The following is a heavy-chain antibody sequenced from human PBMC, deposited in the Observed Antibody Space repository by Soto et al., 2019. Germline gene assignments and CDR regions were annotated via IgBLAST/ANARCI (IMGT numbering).Heavy chain of an antibody. D-gene: IGHD3-16*01. V-gene: IGHV3-30-3*01. CDR3: VTELGGFEY. Sequence: QVQLVESGGGVVQPGRSLRLSCAASGFIFSNFGMHWVRQAPGKGLEWVAVISSDGTNKYYADSVKGRFTISRDNSENTLFVQMNSLRAEDTAVYYCVTELGGFEYRGQGTLLTVSS. CDR1: GFIFSNFG. J-gene: IGHJ4*02. CDR2: ISSDGTNK.